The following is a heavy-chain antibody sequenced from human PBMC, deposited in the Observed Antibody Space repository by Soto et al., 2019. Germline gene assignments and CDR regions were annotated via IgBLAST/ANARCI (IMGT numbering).Heavy chain of an antibody. CDR3: ARTHKTSRASPPSY. Sequence: ASVKVSCKASGYTFTSYDINWVRQATGQGLEWMGWMNPNSGNTGYAQKFQGRVTMTRNTSISTAYMELSSLRSEDTAVYYCARTHKTSRASPPSYWGQGTLVTVSS. V-gene: IGHV1-8*01. J-gene: IGHJ4*02. CDR2: MNPNSGNT. CDR1: GYTFTSYD.